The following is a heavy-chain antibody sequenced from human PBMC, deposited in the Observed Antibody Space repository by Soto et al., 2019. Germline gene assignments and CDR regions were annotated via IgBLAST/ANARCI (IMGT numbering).Heavy chain of an antibody. J-gene: IGHJ2*01. CDR1: GFTVSSNY. CDR2: IYSGGNT. CDR3: ARPSGGRNYWYFDL. Sequence: GGSLRLSCAASGFTVSSNYMSWLRQAPGKGLEWVSVIYSGGNTDYADPVKGRFTISRDYSKNTVDLQMNSLGAEDTAVYYCARPSGGRNYWYFDLWGRGTLVTVSS. D-gene: IGHD3-16*01. V-gene: IGHV3-53*01.